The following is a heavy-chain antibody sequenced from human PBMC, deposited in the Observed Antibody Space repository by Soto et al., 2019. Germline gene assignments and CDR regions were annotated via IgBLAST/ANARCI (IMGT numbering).Heavy chain of an antibody. CDR2: IAYTGYT. D-gene: IGHD5-18*01. CDR1: SGSISSSGYY. CDR3: ARRGYSYGSEYYCXS. V-gene: IGHV4-31*03. J-gene: IGHJ4*02. Sequence: SETLFLTCTVSSGSISSSGYYWSWIRQDPGKGLEWIASIAYTGYTYYNPSLKSRVTISVDTSQNQFSLKFRSLTAADTAVYYCARRGYSYGSEYYCXSWGQGTLVTVS.